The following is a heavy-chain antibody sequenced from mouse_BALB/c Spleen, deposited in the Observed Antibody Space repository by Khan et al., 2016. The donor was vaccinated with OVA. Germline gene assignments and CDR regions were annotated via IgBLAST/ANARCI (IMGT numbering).Heavy chain of an antibody. V-gene: IGHV2-3*01. CDR3: AKFTPDYYAMDY. CDR1: GFSLTSYG. Sequence: VELVESGPGLVAPSQSLSITCTVSGFSLTSYGVNWVRQPPGKGLEWLGVIWGDGSTNYHSALISRLIISKDNSKSQVFLKLNSLQTDDTATYYRAKFTPDYYAMDYWGQGTSVTVSS. J-gene: IGHJ4*01. CDR2: IWGDGST. D-gene: IGHD1-1*01.